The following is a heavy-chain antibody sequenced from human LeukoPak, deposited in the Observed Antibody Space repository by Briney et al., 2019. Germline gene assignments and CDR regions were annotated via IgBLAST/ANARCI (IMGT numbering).Heavy chain of an antibody. Sequence: PGGSLRLSCAASGFTFSTYSMNWVRQAPGKGLEWVSAISGSGGSTYYADSVKGRFTISRDNSKNTLYLQMNSLRAEDTAVYYCAKGQAYNWNYPIDYWGQGTLVTVSS. CDR2: ISGSGGST. CDR1: GFTFSTYS. J-gene: IGHJ4*02. V-gene: IGHV3-23*01. D-gene: IGHD1-7*01. CDR3: AKGQAYNWNYPIDY.